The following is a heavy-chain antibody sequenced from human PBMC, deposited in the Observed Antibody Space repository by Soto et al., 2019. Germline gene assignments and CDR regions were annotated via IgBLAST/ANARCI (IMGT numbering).Heavy chain of an antibody. CDR3: ARGRVYYYGRSGYHFDL. D-gene: IGHD3-22*01. V-gene: IGHV4-30-4*01. CDR2: IFHSGST. J-gene: IGHJ4*02. CDR1: GDSFSGADYY. Sequence: QVQLQESGPGLVKPSQTLSLSCTLSGDSFSGADYYWSWIRQPPGKGLEWIGYIFHSGSTSYNPSLKSRITISLDSSKYQFSLNLRSVTAADTAVYYCARGRVYYYGRSGYHFDLWGQGTLVTVSS.